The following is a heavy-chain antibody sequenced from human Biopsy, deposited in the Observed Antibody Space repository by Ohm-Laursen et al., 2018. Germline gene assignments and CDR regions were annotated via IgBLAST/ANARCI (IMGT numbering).Heavy chain of an antibody. CDR3: ARGYAGLYEAFDF. CDR1: GGSITDDY. CDR2: ISKGGDT. Sequence: SGTLSLTCTVSGGSITDDYWSWIRQSPGKGLEWIGFISKGGDTTYNPSLRSRVTISADKSTNQFSLKLRSVTAADTAVYYCARGYAGLYEAFDFWGQGTVVTVAS. J-gene: IGHJ3*01. D-gene: IGHD5-18*01. V-gene: IGHV4-59*01.